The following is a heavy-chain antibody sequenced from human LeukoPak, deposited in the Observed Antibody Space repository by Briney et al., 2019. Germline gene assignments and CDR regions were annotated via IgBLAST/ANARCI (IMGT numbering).Heavy chain of an antibody. V-gene: IGHV3-73*01. D-gene: IGHD2-21*02. Sequence: GRSLRLSCAASGFTFSGSAPHWVRHASGKGREWVGRIRSTVNGYATAYAASVKGRFPMSRRDSKTTLYVQMNSLRAEDTAVYYCAKPLMHTAYCGGDCYTQSNFDYWGQGTLVTVSS. CDR2: IRSTVNGYAT. CDR3: AKPLMHTAYCGGDCYTQSNFDY. CDR1: GFTFSGSA. J-gene: IGHJ4*02.